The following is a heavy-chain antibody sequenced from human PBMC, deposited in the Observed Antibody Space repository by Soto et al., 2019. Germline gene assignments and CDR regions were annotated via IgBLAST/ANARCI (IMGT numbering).Heavy chain of an antibody. Sequence: GASVKVSCKASGYTFTSYGISWVRQAPGQGLEWMGWISAYNGNTNYAQKLQGRVTMTTDTSTSTAYMELRSLRSDDTAVYYCVRSSFGVVIIEGAAFDIWGQGTMVTVSS. V-gene: IGHV1-18*04. CDR2: ISAYNGNT. J-gene: IGHJ3*02. D-gene: IGHD3-3*01. CDR3: VRSSFGVVIIEGAAFDI. CDR1: GYTFTSYG.